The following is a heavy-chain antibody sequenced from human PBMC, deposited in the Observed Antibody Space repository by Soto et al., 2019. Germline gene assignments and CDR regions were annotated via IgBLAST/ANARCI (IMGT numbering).Heavy chain of an antibody. V-gene: IGHV3-74*03. CDR3: ARGDGDYHDGNGYLGRH. J-gene: IGHJ4*02. Sequence: EVQLVESGGGLFQPGGSLRLSCAASGFTFSSYWMHWVRQAPGKGLVWVSRIRSDGSNAEYADSVKGRFTISRDNAENTLYLQMNSLRVEDTAVCYCARGDGDYHDGNGYLGRHWGQGTLVTVSS. CDR2: IRSDGSNA. D-gene: IGHD3-22*01. CDR1: GFTFSSYW.